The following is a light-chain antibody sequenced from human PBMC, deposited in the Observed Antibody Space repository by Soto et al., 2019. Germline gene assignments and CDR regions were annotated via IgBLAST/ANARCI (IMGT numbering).Light chain of an antibody. CDR2: DAS. V-gene: IGKV3D-11*03. CDR1: QSVSSN. J-gene: IGKJ1*01. CDR3: EESGRSPGT. Sequence: RASQSVSSNLAWYQQKHGQAPRLLIYDASNRATGIPARFSGSGHGTAFDLTLRTLQPDESALHFCEESGRSPGTIDQGTNVDIK.